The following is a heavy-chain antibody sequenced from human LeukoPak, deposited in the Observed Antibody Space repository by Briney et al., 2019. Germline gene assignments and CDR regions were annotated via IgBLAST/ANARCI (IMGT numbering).Heavy chain of an antibody. V-gene: IGHV3-48*03. D-gene: IGHD1-26*01. CDR1: GFTFSSYE. Sequence: PGGSLRLSCAASGFTFSSYEMNWVRQAPGKGLEWVSYISSSGSTIYYADSVKGRFTISRDNAKNSLYLQMNSLRAEDTAAYYCARDYGSPGEWELLAGYWGQGTLVTVSS. CDR2: ISSSGSTI. J-gene: IGHJ4*02. CDR3: ARDYGSPGEWELLAGY.